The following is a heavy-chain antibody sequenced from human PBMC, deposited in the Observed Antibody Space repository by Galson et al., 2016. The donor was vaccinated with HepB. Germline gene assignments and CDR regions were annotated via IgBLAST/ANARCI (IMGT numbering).Heavy chain of an antibody. CDR3: TRVNHRGRGFNV. Sequence: CAISGDSVSNNRAAWTWIRQSPERGLEWLGRTYYRSGWYHDHATSLGGRLMLYVDTSKNQFSLQLTSVTVEDTAVYYGTRVNHRGRGFNVWGQGTTVTVSS. CDR2: TYYRSGWYH. V-gene: IGHV6-1*01. D-gene: IGHD1-14*01. CDR1: GDSVSNNRAA. J-gene: IGHJ6*02.